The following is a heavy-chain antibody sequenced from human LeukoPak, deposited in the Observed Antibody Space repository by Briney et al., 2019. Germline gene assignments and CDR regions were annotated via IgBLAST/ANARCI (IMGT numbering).Heavy chain of an antibody. J-gene: IGHJ4*02. D-gene: IGHD4-17*01. CDR2: ISTYNGNT. CDR3: ARGDDYGDYWGLY. V-gene: IGHV1-18*01. CDR1: GYTFTKYG. Sequence: ASVKVSCKASGYTFTKYGITWVRQAPGQGLEWMGWISTYNGNTNYAQKLQGRVTMTTDTSTSTAYMELRSLISDDAAVYYCARGDDYGDYWGLYWGQGTMVTVSS.